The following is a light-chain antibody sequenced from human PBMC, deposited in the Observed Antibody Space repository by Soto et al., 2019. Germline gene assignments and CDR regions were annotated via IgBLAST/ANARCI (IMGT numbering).Light chain of an antibody. CDR1: QSVTSSH. V-gene: IGKV3-20*01. CDR2: GAS. Sequence: EIVLTQTPGTLSLSPGERATLSCRASQSVTSSHLAWYQQKPGQAPRLLIYGASTRATGIPDRFSGSRSDTDFSLTIRSLDPEDFAMYYCLLYFSPDRYTFGPGTKVQIK. CDR3: LLYFSPDRYT. J-gene: IGKJ2*01.